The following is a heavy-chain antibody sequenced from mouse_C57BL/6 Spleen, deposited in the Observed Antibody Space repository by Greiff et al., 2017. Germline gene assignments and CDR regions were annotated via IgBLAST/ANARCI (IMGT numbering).Heavy chain of an antibody. CDR2: IDPENGDT. D-gene: IGHD2-3*01. V-gene: IGHV14-4*01. CDR3: TFYDGYFRFAY. CDR1: GFNIKDDY. Sequence: EVKLMESGAELVRPGASVKLSCTASGFNIKDDYMHWVKQRPEQGLEWIGWIDPENGDTEYASKFQGKATITADTSSNTAYLQLSSLTSEDTAVYYCTFYDGYFRFAYWGQGTLVTVSA. J-gene: IGHJ3*01.